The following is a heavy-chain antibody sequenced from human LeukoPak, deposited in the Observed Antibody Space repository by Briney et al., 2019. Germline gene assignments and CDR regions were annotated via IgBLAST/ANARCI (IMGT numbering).Heavy chain of an antibody. Sequence: ASVKVSCKASGYTFTTYYIHWVRQAPGQGLEWMGIINPVGGSTTYAHRFQGRLTMTRDTSTSTVYMELSSLRSEDTAVYCCARVNDFWSGYFDSWGQGTLVTVSS. D-gene: IGHD3-3*01. CDR1: GYTFTTYY. CDR3: ARVNDFWSGYFDS. V-gene: IGHV1-46*01. CDR2: INPVGGST. J-gene: IGHJ4*02.